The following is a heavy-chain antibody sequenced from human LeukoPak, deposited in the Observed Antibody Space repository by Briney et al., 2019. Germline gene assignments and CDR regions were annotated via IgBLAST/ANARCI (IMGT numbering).Heavy chain of an antibody. V-gene: IGHV3-48*03. D-gene: IGHD1-26*01. CDR1: GFTFSSYE. CDR2: ISSSGSTI. Sequence: QPGGSLRLSCAASGFTFSSYEMNWVRQAPGKGLEWVSYISSSGSTIYYADSVKGRFTISRDNAKNSLYLQMNSLRAEDTAVYYCARPRVGATGWFDPWGQGTLVTVSS. CDR3: ARPRVGATGWFDP. J-gene: IGHJ5*02.